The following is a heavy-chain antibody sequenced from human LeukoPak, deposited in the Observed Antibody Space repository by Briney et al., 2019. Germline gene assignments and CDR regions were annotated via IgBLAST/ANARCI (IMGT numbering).Heavy chain of an antibody. CDR2: INSDGSST. Sequence: QSGGSLRLSCAASGFTFSSYWMLWVRQAPGKGLVWVSRINSDGSSTSYADSVKGRFTISRDNAKNTLYLQMNSLRAEDTAVYYCASYGKWLSTFDYGGQGTLVTVSS. CDR3: ASYGKWLSTFDY. J-gene: IGHJ4*02. D-gene: IGHD3-22*01. CDR1: GFTFSSYW. V-gene: IGHV3-74*01.